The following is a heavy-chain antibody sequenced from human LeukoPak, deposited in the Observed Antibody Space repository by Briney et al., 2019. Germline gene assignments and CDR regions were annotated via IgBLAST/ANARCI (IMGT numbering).Heavy chain of an antibody. V-gene: IGHV1-69*01. Sequence: GASVKVSFKASGGTFSSYAISWVRQAPGQGLEWMGGIIPIFGTANYAQKFQGRVTITADESTSTAYMELSSLRSEDTAVYYCARDKSDTAMVYNWFDPWGQGTLVTASS. CDR2: IIPIFGTA. CDR3: ARDKSDTAMVYNWFDP. J-gene: IGHJ5*02. CDR1: GGTFSSYA. D-gene: IGHD5-18*01.